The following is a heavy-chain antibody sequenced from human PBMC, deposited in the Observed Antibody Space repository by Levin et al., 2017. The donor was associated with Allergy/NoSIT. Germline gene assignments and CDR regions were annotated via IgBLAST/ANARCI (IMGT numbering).Heavy chain of an antibody. V-gene: IGHV3-30*18. Sequence: PGGSLRLSCVGSGFNFSSYGMHWVRQAPGKGLEWVGVISYDGSHTIYGDSVKGRLTISRDNSKNSLFLQINSLRTEDTAMYYCANHFHGSGPDFWGQGTPVTVSS. D-gene: IGHD6-19*01. CDR3: ANHFHGSGPDF. J-gene: IGHJ4*02. CDR2: ISYDGSHT. CDR1: GFNFSSYG.